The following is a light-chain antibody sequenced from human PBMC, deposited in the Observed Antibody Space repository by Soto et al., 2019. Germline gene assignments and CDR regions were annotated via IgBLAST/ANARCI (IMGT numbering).Light chain of an antibody. V-gene: IGKV3-11*01. CDR2: DGS. CDR3: QHRTDWPLT. CDR1: QPRGGS. Sequence: EIVLTQSPATLSLSPGERATLSCRASQPRGGSLAWYQQKSGQPPRLLIYDGSTRAAGIPARFIGSGSGTHFTLTISGLETEDFAVYYCQHRTDWPLTFGGGAKVEI. J-gene: IGKJ4*01.